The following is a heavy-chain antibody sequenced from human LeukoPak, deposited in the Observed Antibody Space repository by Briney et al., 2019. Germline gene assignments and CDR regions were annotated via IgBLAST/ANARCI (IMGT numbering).Heavy chain of an antibody. CDR3: AKDGKKHGSTWDFDY. J-gene: IGHJ4*02. V-gene: IGHV3-23*01. D-gene: IGHD2-2*01. CDR1: GFTFRSYA. CDR2: ISGSGATT. Sequence: PGGSLRLSCAASGFTFRSYAMIWVRQAPGKGLEWVSYISGSGATTNYADSVRGRCTISRDNSKNTLYLQMNSLRAEYTAVYYCAKDGKKHGSTWDFDYWGQGTLVTVSS.